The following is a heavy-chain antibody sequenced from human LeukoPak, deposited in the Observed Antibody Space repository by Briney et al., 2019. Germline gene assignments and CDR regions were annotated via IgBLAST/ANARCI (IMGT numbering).Heavy chain of an antibody. V-gene: IGHV4-59*01. D-gene: IGHD5-24*01. CDR3: ARDLDGYNPN. CDR1: GGSINSYY. CDR2: IYYSGST. Sequence: SETLSLTCTVSGGSINSYYWSWIRQPPGKGLEWIGYIYYSGSTNYNPSLKSRVTISVDTSKNQFSLKLSSVTAADTAVYYCARDLDGYNPNWGQGTLVTVSS. J-gene: IGHJ4*02.